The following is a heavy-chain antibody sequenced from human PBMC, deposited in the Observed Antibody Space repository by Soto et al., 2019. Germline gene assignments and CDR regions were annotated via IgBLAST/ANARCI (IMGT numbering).Heavy chain of an antibody. J-gene: IGHJ5*02. Sequence: ASVKVSCTASGYIFTNYYMHWVRQAPGQGLEWMGIINPSGGSTSYAQKFQGRVTMTRDTSTSTVYMELSSLRSEDTAVYYCARDHFGEAPTTHNWFDPWGQGTLVTVSS. CDR2: INPSGGST. D-gene: IGHD3-10*01. CDR1: GYIFTNYY. V-gene: IGHV1-46*03. CDR3: ARDHFGEAPTTHNWFDP.